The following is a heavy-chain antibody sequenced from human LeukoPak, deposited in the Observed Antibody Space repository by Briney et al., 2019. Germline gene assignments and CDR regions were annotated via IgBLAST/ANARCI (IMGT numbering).Heavy chain of an antibody. Sequence: GGSLRLSCATSGFTFSSYGMHWVRQAPGKGLEWVAVISYDGSNKYYADSVKGRFTISRDNSKNTLYLQMNSLRAEDTAVYYCAKDGAHNSYYFDYWGQGTLVTVSS. CDR1: GFTFSSYG. CDR3: AKDGAHNSYYFDY. J-gene: IGHJ4*02. CDR2: ISYDGSNK. V-gene: IGHV3-30*18. D-gene: IGHD4-23*01.